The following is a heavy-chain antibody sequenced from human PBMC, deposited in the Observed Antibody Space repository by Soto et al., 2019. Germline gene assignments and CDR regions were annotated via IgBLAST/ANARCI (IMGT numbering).Heavy chain of an antibody. Sequence: EVQLVESGGGLVQPGGSLRLTCTASGFTFSSSWMAWVRQAPGKGLEWVGNIKHDGSEVYYLDSVRGRFTISRDSAWKSLYLPVNSLRAEDTAVYYCAGIQNNWFDPWGQGTLVAVSS. CDR3: AGIQNNWFDP. CDR2: IKHDGSEV. CDR1: GFTFSSSW. V-gene: IGHV3-7*01. J-gene: IGHJ5*02.